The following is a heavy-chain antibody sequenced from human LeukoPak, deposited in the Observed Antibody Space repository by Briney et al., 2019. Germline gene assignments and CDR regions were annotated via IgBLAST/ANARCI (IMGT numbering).Heavy chain of an antibody. D-gene: IGHD2-2*02. V-gene: IGHV1-8*02. J-gene: IGHJ5*02. CDR3: ARSLYRLRGDNWFDP. CDR2: MNPNSGNT. CDR1: GYTFTSYA. Sequence: ASVKVSCKASGYTFTSYAMHWVRQAPGQRLEWMGWMNPNSGNTGYAQKFQGRVTMTRNTSISTAYMELSSLRSEDTAVYYCARSLYRLRGDNWFDPWGQGTLVTVSS.